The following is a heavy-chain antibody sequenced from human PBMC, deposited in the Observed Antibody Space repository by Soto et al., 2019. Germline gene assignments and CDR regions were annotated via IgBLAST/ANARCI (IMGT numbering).Heavy chain of an antibody. Sequence: PSETLSLACAVYGGSVSCYYWSWIRQPPGKGLEWIGEINHSGSTNYNPSLKSRVTISVDTSKNQFSLKLSSVTAADTAVYYCARGLDRYDFWSGYYSRDGSHFDYWGQGTLVT. CDR2: INHSGST. V-gene: IGHV4-34*01. D-gene: IGHD3-3*01. CDR1: GGSVSCYY. CDR3: ARGLDRYDFWSGYYSRDGSHFDY. J-gene: IGHJ4*02.